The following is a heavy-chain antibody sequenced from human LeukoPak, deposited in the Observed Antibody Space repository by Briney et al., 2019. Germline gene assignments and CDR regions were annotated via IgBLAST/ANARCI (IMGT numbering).Heavy chain of an antibody. CDR1: GFTFSSYW. Sequence: GGSLRLSCAASGFTFSSYWMSWVRQAPGKGLEWVSSISGSGDSTYYADSVKGRFTISRDNSKNTLYLQMNSLRAEDTAVYYCASNGGVVPAAVLPPRYAPFDYWGQGTLVTVSS. CDR2: ISGSGDST. CDR3: ASNGGVVPAAVLPPRYAPFDY. D-gene: IGHD2-2*01. V-gene: IGHV3-23*01. J-gene: IGHJ4*02.